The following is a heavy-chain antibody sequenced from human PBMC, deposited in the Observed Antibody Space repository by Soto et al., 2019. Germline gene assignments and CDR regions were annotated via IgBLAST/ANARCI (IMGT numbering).Heavy chain of an antibody. D-gene: IGHD1-20*01. CDR2: ISYDGSNK. V-gene: IGHV3-30*18. J-gene: IGHJ4*02. CDR3: AKGTKFNWNTAYFDY. Sequence: PGGSLRLSCAASGFTFSSYGMHWVRQAPGKGLEWVAVISYDGSNKYYADSVKGRFTISRDNSKNTLYLQMNSLRAEDTAVYYCAKGTKFNWNTAYFDYWGQGTLVTVSS. CDR1: GFTFSSYG.